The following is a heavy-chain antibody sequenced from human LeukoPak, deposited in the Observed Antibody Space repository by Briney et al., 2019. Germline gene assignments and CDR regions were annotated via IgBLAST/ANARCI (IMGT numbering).Heavy chain of an antibody. J-gene: IGHJ5*02. CDR2: IYYSGNT. D-gene: IGHD5-18*01. CDR3: AATASNWFGP. CDR1: GGSISSGDVY. Sequence: SQTLSLTCTVSGGSISSGDVYWPWIRQPPGKGLEWIGYIYYSGNTYYNPSLKSRVTLSVDTSKNQFSLKLSSVTAADKAVYYCAATASNWFGPWGQGTLVTVSS. V-gene: IGHV4-30-4*08.